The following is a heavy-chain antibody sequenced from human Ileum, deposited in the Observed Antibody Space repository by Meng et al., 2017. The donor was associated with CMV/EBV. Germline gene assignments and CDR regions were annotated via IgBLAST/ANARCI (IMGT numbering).Heavy chain of an antibody. J-gene: IGHJ6*02. CDR1: GITFSDYG. V-gene: IGHV3-NL1*01. D-gene: IGHD2-2*02. Sequence: GESLKISCAASGITFSDYGVHWVRQAPGKGLEWVSVIYSGGSTYYADYVKGRFTISRDNSKNMLYLQMNSLRAEDTAVYYCAKEIYCSSRSCYTHYGMDVWGQGTMVTVSS. CDR2: IYSGGST. CDR3: AKEIYCSSRSCYTHYGMDV.